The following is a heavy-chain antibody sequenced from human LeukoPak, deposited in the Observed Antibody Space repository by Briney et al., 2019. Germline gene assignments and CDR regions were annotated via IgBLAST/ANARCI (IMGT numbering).Heavy chain of an antibody. CDR3: ARSELNDYSRF. J-gene: IGHJ4*02. CDR2: VSQSGST. V-gene: IGHV4-38-2*02. D-gene: IGHD4-11*01. CDR1: GYSLRSCYL. Sequence: PSETLSLTCTVSGYSLRSCYLWAWFRQPPGKGLEWIGSVSQSGSTYDNPSLKSRVTMSMDTSKNQFSVKMRAVTAADTAVYYCARSELNDYSRFWGQGILVAVSS.